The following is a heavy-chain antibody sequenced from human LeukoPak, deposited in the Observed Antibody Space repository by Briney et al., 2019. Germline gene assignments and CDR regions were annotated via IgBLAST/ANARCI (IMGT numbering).Heavy chain of an antibody. CDR1: GFTFSSYA. CDR2: ISGSGGST. V-gene: IGHV3-23*01. Sequence: PGGSLRLSCAASGFTFSSYAMSWVRQAPGKGLEWVSAISGSGGSTYYADSVKGRFTISRDNSKNTLYLQMNSLRAEDTAVYYCAKASDYDFWSGYYTIGGAWFDPWGQGTLVTVSS. CDR3: AKASDYDFWSGYYTIGGAWFDP. D-gene: IGHD3-3*01. J-gene: IGHJ5*02.